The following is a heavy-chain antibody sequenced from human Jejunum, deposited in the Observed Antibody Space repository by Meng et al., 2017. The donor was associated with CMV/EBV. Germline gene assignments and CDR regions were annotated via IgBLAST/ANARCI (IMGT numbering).Heavy chain of an antibody. V-gene: IGHV4-39*07. D-gene: IGHD1-26*01. CDR2: IYYSGNT. Sequence: VSGGSLSSNSSYWGWVRPPPDRGLEWIGNIYYSGNTYCDPSLKGRVTTSVDMSKNQFSLKLSSVTAADTAVYYCARTRLMRSYCDYWGQGTLVTVSS. J-gene: IGHJ4*02. CDR3: ARTRLMRSYCDY. CDR1: GGSLSSNSSY.